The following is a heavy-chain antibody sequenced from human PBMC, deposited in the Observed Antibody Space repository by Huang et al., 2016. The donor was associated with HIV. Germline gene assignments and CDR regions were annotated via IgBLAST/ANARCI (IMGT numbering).Heavy chain of an antibody. CDR2: TSPYNGNT. J-gene: IGHJ5*02. CDR1: GYTFKRYG. V-gene: IGHV1-18*01. CDR3: ARVEMSTIDNWFDP. D-gene: IGHD2-15*01. Sequence: QVQLVQSRAKVKKPGASVNVSCKASGYTFKRYGITWVRQAPGQGLEWMGWTSPYNGNTKSAQKLPGRLIMTTDTSTNTAYMELRRLTSDDTAMYFCARVEMSTIDNWFDPWGQGTLVIVSS.